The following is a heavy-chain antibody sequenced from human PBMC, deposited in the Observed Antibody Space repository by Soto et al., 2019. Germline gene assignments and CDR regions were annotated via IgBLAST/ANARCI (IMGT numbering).Heavy chain of an antibody. V-gene: IGHV4-39*07. CDR1: GGSISSSSYY. Sequence: SETLSLTCTVSGGSISSSSYYWGWIRQPPGKGLEWIGSIYYSGSTYYNPSLKSRVTISVDTSKNQFSLKLSSVTAADTAVYYCARDKGIAARAFDYWGQGTLVTVSS. J-gene: IGHJ4*02. D-gene: IGHD6-6*01. CDR2: IYYSGST. CDR3: ARDKGIAARAFDY.